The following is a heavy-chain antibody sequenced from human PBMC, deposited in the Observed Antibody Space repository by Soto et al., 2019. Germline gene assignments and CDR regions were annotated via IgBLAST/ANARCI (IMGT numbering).Heavy chain of an antibody. V-gene: IGHV3-9*01. J-gene: IGHJ4*02. Sequence: GGSLRLSCVGTGLNFDDFAMHWVRQAPGKGLEWVSGITWNSRVLAYADSVKGRFTISRDNARNSLYLQMDSLRDEGTALYYCAKGRYDFWSPYYFDSWGPGTLVTVSS. D-gene: IGHD3-3*01. CDR1: GLNFDDFA. CDR3: AKGRYDFWSPYYFDS. CDR2: ITWNSRVL.